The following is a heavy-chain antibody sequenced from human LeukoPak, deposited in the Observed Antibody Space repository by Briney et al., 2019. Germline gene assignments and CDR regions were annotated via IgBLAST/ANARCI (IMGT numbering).Heavy chain of an antibody. CDR1: GFTFSSYW. V-gene: IGHV3-7*01. Sequence: GGSLRLSCAASGFTFSSYWMSWVRQAPGKGLEWVANIKQDGSEKYYVDSVKGRFTISRDNAKNSLYLQMNSLRAEDTAVYYCATAPLNIYDFWSGPYDYWGQGTLVTVSS. J-gene: IGHJ4*02. D-gene: IGHD3-3*01. CDR2: IKQDGSEK. CDR3: ATAPLNIYDFWSGPYDY.